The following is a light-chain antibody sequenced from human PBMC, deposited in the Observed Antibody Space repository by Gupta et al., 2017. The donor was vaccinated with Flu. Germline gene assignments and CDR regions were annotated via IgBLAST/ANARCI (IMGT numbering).Light chain of an antibody. CDR1: KSISSW. CDR3: QQYDSSWT. CDR2: KAS. J-gene: IGKJ1*01. V-gene: IGKV1-5*03. Sequence: DIQMTQSPSTLTASVGDRVTITCRASKSISSWLAWYQQKPGKAPKLLIYKASTLQSGVPSRFSGSGSGTEFTLTINSLQPDDFATYYCQQYDSSWTFGQGTKVEIK.